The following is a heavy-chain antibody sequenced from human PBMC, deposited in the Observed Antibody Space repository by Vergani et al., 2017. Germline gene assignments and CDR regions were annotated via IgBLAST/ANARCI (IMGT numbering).Heavy chain of an antibody. Sequence: QVQLVQSGAEVKKPGASVKVSCKASGYTFTSYGISWVRQAPGQGLEWMGWISAYNGNTNYAQKFKGRVTITADKSTSTAYMELSSLRSEDTAVYYCASLKATTSQNFDYWGQGTLVTVSS. D-gene: IGHD5-12*01. CDR2: ISAYNGNT. CDR1: GYTFTSYG. CDR3: ASLKATTSQNFDY. J-gene: IGHJ4*02. V-gene: IGHV1-18*01.